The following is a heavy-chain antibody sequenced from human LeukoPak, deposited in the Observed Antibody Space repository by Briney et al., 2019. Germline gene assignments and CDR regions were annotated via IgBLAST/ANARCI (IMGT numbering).Heavy chain of an antibody. CDR1: GGSISSYY. J-gene: IGHJ5*02. Sequence: SETLSLTCTVSGGSISSYYWSWIRQPPGKGLEWIGYIYYSGSTNYNPSLKSRVTISVDTSKNQFSLKLGSVTAADTAVYYCARWGGGYNYWWFDPWGQGTLVTVSS. V-gene: IGHV4-59*01. D-gene: IGHD5-24*01. CDR2: IYYSGST. CDR3: ARWGGGYNYWWFDP.